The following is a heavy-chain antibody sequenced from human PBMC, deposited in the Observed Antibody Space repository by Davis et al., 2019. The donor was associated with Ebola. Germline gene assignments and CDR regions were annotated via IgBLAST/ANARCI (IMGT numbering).Heavy chain of an antibody. J-gene: IGHJ4*02. Sequence: GGSLRLSCAASGFTFSDYYMTWVRQTPGKGLEWVASISAGSSYIYYADSMKGRFTISRDNAKSSLYLQMNRLRDEDTAVYYCASPVKTGYYFDYWGLGTLVTVSS. V-gene: IGHV3-21*01. D-gene: IGHD7-27*01. CDR3: ASPVKTGYYFDY. CDR1: GFTFSDYY. CDR2: ISAGSSYI.